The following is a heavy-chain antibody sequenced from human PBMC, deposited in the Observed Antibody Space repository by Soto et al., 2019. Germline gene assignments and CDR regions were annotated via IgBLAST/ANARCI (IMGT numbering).Heavy chain of an antibody. CDR1: GFTVSSNY. D-gene: IGHD3-9*01. CDR2: IYSGGST. V-gene: IGHV3-66*01. J-gene: IGHJ4*02. Sequence: EVQLVESGGGLVQPGGSLRLSCAASGFTVSSNYMSWVRQAPGKGLEWVSVIYSGGSTYYADSVKGRFTISRDNSKNTLYLQMNSLRAEDTAVYYCARAPSYYDLLTGIGRLDYWGQGTLVTVSS. CDR3: ARAPSYYDLLTGIGRLDY.